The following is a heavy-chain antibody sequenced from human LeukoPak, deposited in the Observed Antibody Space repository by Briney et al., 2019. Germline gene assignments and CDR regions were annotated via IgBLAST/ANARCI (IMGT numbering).Heavy chain of an antibody. CDR3: ARDLSSGYSYGDDAFDI. V-gene: IGHV3-23*01. CDR1: GFTFSSYA. J-gene: IGHJ3*02. CDR2: TSGSGGST. Sequence: GGSLRLSCAASGFTFSSYAMSWVRQAPGKGLEWVSATSGSGGSTYYADSVKGRFTISRDNSKNTLYLQMNSLRAEDTAVYYCARDLSSGYSYGDDAFDIWGQGTMVTVSS. D-gene: IGHD5-18*01.